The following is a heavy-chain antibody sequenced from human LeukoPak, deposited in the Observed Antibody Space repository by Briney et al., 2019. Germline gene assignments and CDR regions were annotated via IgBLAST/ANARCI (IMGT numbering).Heavy chain of an antibody. Sequence: GGSLRLSCAASGFTFSSYWMSWVRQAPGKGLEWVANIKQDGSEKYYVDSVKGRFTISRDNVKKSLYLQMNSLRAEDTAVYYCARGADDYGDYENAFDIWGQGTMVTVSS. CDR1: GFTFSSYW. CDR2: IKQDGSEK. V-gene: IGHV3-7*01. D-gene: IGHD4-17*01. J-gene: IGHJ3*02. CDR3: ARGADDYGDYENAFDI.